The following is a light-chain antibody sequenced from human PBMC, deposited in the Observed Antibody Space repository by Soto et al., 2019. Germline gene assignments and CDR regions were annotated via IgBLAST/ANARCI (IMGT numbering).Light chain of an antibody. J-gene: IGKJ5*01. Sequence: DIPMTQSPSSLSASVGDRVTITCRASQSISSYLNLYQQKPGKAPKLLIYAASTLQSGVPSRFSGSGSGTDFTLTISCLQSEDFATYYCQPYYSYPPTFGQGTRLEIK. CDR1: QSISSY. CDR2: AAS. V-gene: IGKV1-39*01. CDR3: QPYYSYPPT.